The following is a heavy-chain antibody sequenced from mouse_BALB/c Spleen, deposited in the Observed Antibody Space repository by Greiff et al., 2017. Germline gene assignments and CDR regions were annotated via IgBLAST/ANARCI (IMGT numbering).Heavy chain of an antibody. CDR2: INTSHGGT. CDR1: GYTFTSYY. D-gene: IGHD1-1*01. CDR3: TRGDTDPDY. Sequence: QVQLKESGAELVKPGASVKLSCNASGYTFTSYYLYWVKQRPGKSLEWIGEINTSHGGTNFNEKFKSKAILTVDQSSSTAYMQISSLTSEDSAVYYGTRGDTDPDYWGQGTTLTVSS. J-gene: IGHJ2*01. V-gene: IGHV1S81*02.